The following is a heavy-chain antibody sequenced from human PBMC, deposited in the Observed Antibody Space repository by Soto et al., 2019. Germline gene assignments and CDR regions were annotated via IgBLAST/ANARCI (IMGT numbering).Heavy chain of an antibody. Sequence: QVQLVESGGGVVQPGRSLRLSCAASGFTFSSYGLHWVRQAPGKGLEWVAVIWYDGSNKYYADSVKGRFTISRDNSKNKLYLQMNSLRAEDTAVYYCARDGCSSITTCNMGGEDYWGQGTLVTVSS. CDR2: IWYDGSNK. CDR3: ARDGCSSITTCNMGGEDY. J-gene: IGHJ4*02. D-gene: IGHD2-2*02. V-gene: IGHV3-33*01. CDR1: GFTFSSYG.